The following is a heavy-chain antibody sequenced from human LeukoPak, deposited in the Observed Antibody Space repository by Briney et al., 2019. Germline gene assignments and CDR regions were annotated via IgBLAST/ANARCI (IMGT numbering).Heavy chain of an antibody. D-gene: IGHD3-22*01. CDR3: VRDRPNYHDSSGHYYRRNGDH. J-gene: IGHJ5*02. CDR2: ITSRDGTT. CDR1: GFTFSIYA. Sequence: AGGSLRLSCAASGFTFSIYAVSWVRQTPGKGLEWVSSITSRDGTTYYTDSVKGRFTISRDNSENTLYLQMNSLRAEDTAIYYCVRDRPNYHDSSGHYYRRNGDHWGQGTLVTVSS. V-gene: IGHV3-23*01.